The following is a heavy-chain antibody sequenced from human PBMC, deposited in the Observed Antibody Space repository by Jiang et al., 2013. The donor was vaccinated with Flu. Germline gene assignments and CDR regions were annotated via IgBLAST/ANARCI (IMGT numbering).Heavy chain of an antibody. D-gene: IGHD2-8*01. Sequence: GAEVKKPGASVKVSRKTSGYAFTSYDIQWVRQATGQGLEWLGWMNPNTGDTAYAQKIQGRVSMTRDTSISTAYMQLRSLRSDDTAVYYCVRAFTNLQKGGRLWGQGTLVTVSS. CDR3: VRAFTNLQKGGRL. CDR2: MNPNTGDT. CDR1: GYAFTSYD. J-gene: IGHJ4*01. V-gene: IGHV1-8*01.